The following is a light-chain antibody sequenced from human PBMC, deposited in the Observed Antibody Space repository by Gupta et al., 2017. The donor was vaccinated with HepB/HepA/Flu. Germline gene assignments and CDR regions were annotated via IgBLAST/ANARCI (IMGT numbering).Light chain of an antibody. V-gene: IGLV2-14*01. J-gene: IGLJ1*01. CDR2: DVS. Sequence: QSALTHPAAVSASPGQPITISCTGTSSDVGGYNYVSWYQQHPGKAPKLMIYDVSNRPSGVSNRFSGSKSGNTASLTXSXLQAEDXADYYCRSYTSSSAYVFGGGTKVTVL. CDR3: RSYTSSSAYV. CDR1: SSDVGGYNY.